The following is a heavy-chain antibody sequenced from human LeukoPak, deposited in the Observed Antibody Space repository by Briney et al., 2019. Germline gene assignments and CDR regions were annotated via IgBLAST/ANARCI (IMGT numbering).Heavy chain of an antibody. J-gene: IGHJ4*02. V-gene: IGHV3-30-3*01. CDR1: GFTFSSYA. D-gene: IGHD3-3*01. CDR3: ARDRPGYDFWSGTLHY. CDR2: ISYDGSNK. Sequence: PGGSLRLSCAASGFTFSSYAMHWVRQAPGKGLEWVAVISYDGSNKYYADSVKGRFTISRDNSKNTLYLQMNSLRAEDTAVYYCARDRPGYDFWSGTLHYWGQGTLVTVSS.